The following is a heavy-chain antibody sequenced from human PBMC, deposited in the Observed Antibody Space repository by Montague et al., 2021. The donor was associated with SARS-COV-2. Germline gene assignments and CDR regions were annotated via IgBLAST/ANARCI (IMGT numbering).Heavy chain of an antibody. D-gene: IGHD3-10*01. CDR2: ISYDGSNK. J-gene: IGHJ4*02. CDR1: GFTFSSYA. Sequence: SLRLSCAASGFTFSSYAMHWVRQAPGKGLEWVAVISYDGSNKYYADSVKGRFTISRDNSKNTLYLQMNSLRAEDTAVYYCARGFRGGPFDCWGQGTPVTVSS. V-gene: IGHV3-30-3*01. CDR3: ARGFRGGPFDC.